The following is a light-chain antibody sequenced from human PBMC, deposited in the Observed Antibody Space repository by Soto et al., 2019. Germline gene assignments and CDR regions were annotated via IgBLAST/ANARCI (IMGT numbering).Light chain of an antibody. V-gene: IGLV2-14*03. CDR3: SSYVSTSALYV. CDR1: SSDIGDSNY. CDR2: DVT. Sequence: QSALTQPASVSGSPGQSITISCTGTSSDIGDSNYVSWYQQHPGKAPKLMIYDVTSRPSGVSNRFSGSKSGNTASLTISGLQAEDEADYYCSSYVSTSALYVFGTGTKVTVL. J-gene: IGLJ1*01.